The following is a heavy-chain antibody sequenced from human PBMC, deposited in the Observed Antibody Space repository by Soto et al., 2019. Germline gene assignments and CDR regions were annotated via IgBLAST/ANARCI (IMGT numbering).Heavy chain of an antibody. D-gene: IGHD6-13*01. CDR2: INPNSGNT. CDR1: GYTFTSYG. Sequence: ASVKVSCKASGYTFTSYGISWVRQAPGQGLEWMGWINPNSGNTNYAQKLQGRVTMTRDTSTSTAYMELSRLRSDDTAVYYCARAAGYSSSWYWFDPWGQGTLVTVS. J-gene: IGHJ5*02. CDR3: ARAAGYSSSWYWFDP. V-gene: IGHV1-18*01.